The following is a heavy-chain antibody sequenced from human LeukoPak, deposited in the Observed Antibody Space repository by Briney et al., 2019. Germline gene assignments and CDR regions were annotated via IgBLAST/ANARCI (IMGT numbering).Heavy chain of an antibody. J-gene: IGHJ5*02. Sequence: SVKVSCKASGGTFSSYAISWVRQAPGQGLEWMGGIIPIFGTANYAQKFQGRVTITADESTSTAYMELSSLRSEDTAVYYCARELNQAELLWFGESRTAFWFDPWGQGTLVTVSS. CDR2: IIPIFGTA. CDR3: ARELNQAELLWFGESRTAFWFDP. V-gene: IGHV1-69*13. CDR1: GGTFSSYA. D-gene: IGHD3-10*01.